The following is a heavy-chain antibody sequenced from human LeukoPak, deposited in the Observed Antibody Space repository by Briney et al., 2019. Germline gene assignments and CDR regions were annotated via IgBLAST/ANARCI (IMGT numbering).Heavy chain of an antibody. J-gene: IGHJ4*02. CDR2: IYYSGST. D-gene: IGHD3-22*01. V-gene: IGHV4-39*07. CDR1: GGSISSSSYY. CDR3: ASTTYYYDSSGYTGFDY. Sequence: SETLSLTCTVSGGSISSSSYYWGWIRQPPGKGLEWIGSIYYSGSTYYNPSLKSRVTISVDTSKNQFSLKLSSVTAADTAVYYCASTTYYYDSSGYTGFDYWGQGTLATVSS.